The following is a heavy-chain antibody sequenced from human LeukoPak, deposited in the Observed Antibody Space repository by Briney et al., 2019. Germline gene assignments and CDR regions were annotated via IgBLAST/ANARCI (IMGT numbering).Heavy chain of an antibody. CDR1: GFTFSSYA. CDR3: ARDGDPYYYGMDV. D-gene: IGHD7-27*01. Sequence: GRSLRLSCAASGFTFSSYAMHWVRQAPGKGLEWVAVISYDGSNKYYADSVKGRFTISRDNSKNTLYLQMNSLRAEDTAVYYCARDGDPYYYGMDVWGQGTTVTVSS. CDR2: ISYDGSNK. V-gene: IGHV3-30-3*01. J-gene: IGHJ6*02.